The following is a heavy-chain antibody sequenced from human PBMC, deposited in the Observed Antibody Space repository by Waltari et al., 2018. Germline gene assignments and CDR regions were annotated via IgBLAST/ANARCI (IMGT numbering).Heavy chain of an antibody. CDR1: GYTFTSSG. CDR2: ISAYNGNT. Sequence: QVQLVQSGAEVKKPGASVKVSCKASGYTFTSSGTSWVRPAPGQGLEWMGWISAYNGNTNYAQKLQGRVTMTTDTSTSTAYMELRSLRSDDTAVYYCARDDYMIDRYYGMDVWGQGTTVTVSS. D-gene: IGHD3-22*01. CDR3: ARDDYMIDRYYGMDV. J-gene: IGHJ6*02. V-gene: IGHV1-18*01.